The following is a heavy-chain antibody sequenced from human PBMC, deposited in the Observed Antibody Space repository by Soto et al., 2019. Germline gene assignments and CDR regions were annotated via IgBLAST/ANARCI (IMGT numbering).Heavy chain of an antibody. J-gene: IGHJ5*02. V-gene: IGHV3-48*02. CDR2: ISSSSSTI. CDR1: GFTFSSYS. D-gene: IGHD1-26*01. CDR3: ARAGYSGSYFWFDP. Sequence: GGSLRLSCAASGFTFSSYSRNWVRQAPGKGLEWVSYISSSSSTIYYADSVKGRFTISRDNAKNSLYLQMNSLRDEDTAVYYCARAGYSGSYFWFDPWGQGTLVTVSS.